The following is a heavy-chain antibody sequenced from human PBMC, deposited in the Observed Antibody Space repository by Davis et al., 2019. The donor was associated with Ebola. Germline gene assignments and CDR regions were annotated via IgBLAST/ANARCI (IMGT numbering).Heavy chain of an antibody. J-gene: IGHJ6*03. CDR1: GFTFRSYS. CDR3: VRGYYYYLDV. CDR2: INPSSSYI. V-gene: IGHV3-21*01. Sequence: GESLKISCAASGFTFRSYSMNWVRQAPGKGLEWVSSINPSSSYIYYADSVKGRFTISRDSAKNSLFLQMHSLRAEDTAVYYCVRGYYYYLDVWGKGTTVTVSS.